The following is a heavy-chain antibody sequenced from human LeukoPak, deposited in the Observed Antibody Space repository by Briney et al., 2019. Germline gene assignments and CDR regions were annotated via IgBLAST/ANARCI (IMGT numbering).Heavy chain of an antibody. CDR2: ITGIGGDT. D-gene: IGHD1-26*01. Sequence: GGSLRLSCAASGFPFSSYAMSWVRQGPGKGLEWVSTITGIGGDTYYADSVKGRFTISRDNSKITLFLQMNSLRADDTAIYYCAKAVTPHSGSFYIDYWGQDTLVTVSS. V-gene: IGHV3-23*01. CDR3: AKAVTPHSGSFYIDY. CDR1: GFPFSSYA. J-gene: IGHJ4*02.